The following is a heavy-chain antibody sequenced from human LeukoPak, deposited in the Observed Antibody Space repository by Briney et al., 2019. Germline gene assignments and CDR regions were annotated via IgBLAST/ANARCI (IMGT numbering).Heavy chain of an antibody. J-gene: IGHJ6*04. Sequence: PGRSLRLSCAASGFTFSSYGMHWVRQAPGKGLEWVAVIWYDGSNKYYADSVKGRFTISRDNSKNTLYLQMNSLRAEDTAVYYCASCPLRGGIYYYYGMDVWGKGTTVTVSS. CDR1: GFTFSSYG. CDR3: ASCPLRGGIYYYYGMDV. D-gene: IGHD3-10*01. V-gene: IGHV3-33*01. CDR2: IWYDGSNK.